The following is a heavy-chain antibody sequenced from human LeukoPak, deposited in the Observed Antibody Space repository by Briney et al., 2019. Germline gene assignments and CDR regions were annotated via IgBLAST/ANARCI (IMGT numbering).Heavy chain of an antibody. CDR2: INPNSGGT. CDR1: GYTFTGYY. D-gene: IGHD3-22*01. CDR3: ARFGYYDSSGYYLFDY. Sequence: ASVKVSCKASGYTFTGYYMHWVRQAPGQGLEWMGWINPNSGGTNYAQKFQGRGTMTRDTSISTAYMELSRLRSDNTAVYYCARFGYYDSSGYYLFDYWGQGTLVTVSS. V-gene: IGHV1-2*02. J-gene: IGHJ4*02.